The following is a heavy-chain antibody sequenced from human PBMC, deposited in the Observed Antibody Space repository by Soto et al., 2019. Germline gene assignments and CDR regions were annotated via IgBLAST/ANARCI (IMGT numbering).Heavy chain of an antibody. CDR3: ARFREAPEQAVAGTPYYYYYGMDV. V-gene: IGHV1-8*01. J-gene: IGHJ6*02. CDR2: MNPNSGNT. CDR1: GYTFTSYD. Sequence: ASVKVSCKASGYTFTSYDINWVRQATGQGLEWMGWMNPNSGNTGYAQKFQGRVTMTRNTSISTAYMELSSLRSEDTAVYYCARFREAPEQAVAGTPYYYYYGMDVWGQGTTVTVS. D-gene: IGHD6-19*01.